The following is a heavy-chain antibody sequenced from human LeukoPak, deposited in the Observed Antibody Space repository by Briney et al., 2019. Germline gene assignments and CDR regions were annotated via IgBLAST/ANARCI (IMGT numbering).Heavy chain of an antibody. Sequence: GGSLRLSCAASGFTFSVYGMSWVRQAPGKGLEWVSAIVGGGGRAYYVDPVKGRFTISRENSKNTLYLQMNSLRAEDTAVYYCASRYWSGGSCYNRYYFDYWGQGTLVTVSS. CDR1: GFTFSVYG. V-gene: IGHV3-23*01. CDR2: IVGGGGRA. CDR3: ASRYWSGGSCYNRYYFDY. J-gene: IGHJ4*02. D-gene: IGHD2-15*01.